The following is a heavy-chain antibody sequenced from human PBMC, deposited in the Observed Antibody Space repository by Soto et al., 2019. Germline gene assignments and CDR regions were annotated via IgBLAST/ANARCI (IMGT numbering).Heavy chain of an antibody. J-gene: IGHJ4*02. V-gene: IGHV4-59*01. CDR3: ASGRWVQLPGY. CDR2: IYYSGTSGST. Sequence: QVQLQESGPGLVKPSENLSLTCTVSGGSISDYNWSWIRQSPGKGLEWIGYIYYSGTSGSTNYNPSLKRRVTISVDTSKNQFSLKLTSVTAADTAVYYCASGRWVQLPGYWGQGMLVTVSS. CDR1: GGSISDYN. D-gene: IGHD5-12*01.